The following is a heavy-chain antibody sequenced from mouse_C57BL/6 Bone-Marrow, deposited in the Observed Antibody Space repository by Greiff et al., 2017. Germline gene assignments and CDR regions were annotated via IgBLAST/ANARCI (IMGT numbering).Heavy chain of an antibody. J-gene: IGHJ1*03. CDR3: AHANSFYWYFAV. Sequence: VQLQQSGAELVRPGASVKLSCTASGFNIKDDYMHWVKQRPGRGLEWIGRIDPNSGGTKYNEKFKSKATLTVDKPSSTAYMQLSSLTSEDSAVYYCAHANSFYWYFAVWGTGTTVTVSS. D-gene: IGHD2-1*01. V-gene: IGHV1-72*01. CDR2: IDPNSGGT. CDR1: GFNIKDDY.